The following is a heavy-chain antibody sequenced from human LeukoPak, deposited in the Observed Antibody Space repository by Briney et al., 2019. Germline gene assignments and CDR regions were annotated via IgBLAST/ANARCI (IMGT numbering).Heavy chain of an antibody. D-gene: IGHD3-22*01. J-gene: IGHJ4*02. CDR1: GYTFTGYY. CDR2: INPNSGGT. Sequence: GASVKVSCKASGYTFTGYYMHWVRQAPGQGLEWMGRINPNSGGTNYAQKFQGRVTITRNTSISTAYMELSSLRSEDTAVYYCARGGYYDSSGYGYWGQGTLVTVSS. CDR3: ARGGYYDSSGYGY. V-gene: IGHV1-2*06.